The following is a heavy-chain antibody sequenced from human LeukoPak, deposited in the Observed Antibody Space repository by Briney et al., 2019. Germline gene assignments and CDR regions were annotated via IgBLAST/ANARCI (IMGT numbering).Heavy chain of an antibody. V-gene: IGHV3-21*01. D-gene: IGHD6-13*01. Sequence: KSGGSLRLSCAASGFTFSSHSLMWVRQAPGKGLEWVSSISPDSGYIYYADSVKGRFTISRDNAENSLFPQMNSLGAEDTAVYYCAPFSAVTHYYFDYWGQGTLVTVSS. CDR1: GFTFSSHS. CDR3: APFSAVTHYYFDY. J-gene: IGHJ4*02. CDR2: ISPDSGYI.